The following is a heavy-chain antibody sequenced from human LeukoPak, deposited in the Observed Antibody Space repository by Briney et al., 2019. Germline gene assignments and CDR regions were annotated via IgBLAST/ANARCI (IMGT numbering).Heavy chain of an antibody. Sequence: GGSLRLSCAASGFTFSSYEMNWVRQAPGKGLEWVAVISYDGSNKYYADSVKGRFTISRDNSKNTLYLQMNSLRAGDTAVYYCAKAPHSELLLIDFWGQGTLVTVSS. V-gene: IGHV3-30*18. D-gene: IGHD1-7*01. CDR2: ISYDGSNK. CDR1: GFTFSSYE. CDR3: AKAPHSELLLIDF. J-gene: IGHJ4*02.